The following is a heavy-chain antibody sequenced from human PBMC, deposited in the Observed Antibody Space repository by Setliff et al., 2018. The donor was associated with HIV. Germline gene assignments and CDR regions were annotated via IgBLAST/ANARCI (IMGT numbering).Heavy chain of an antibody. J-gene: IGHJ6*03. CDR3: ARGHDNKYYYFYYMDV. D-gene: IGHD3-9*01. V-gene: IGHV4-39*07. Sequence: PSETLSLTCSVSGGSISSGSHYWGWTRQAPGKGLEWIGEIYHGASTNYNPSLKSRVTISVDTSRNQFSLKLSSVTAADTAVYYCARGHDNKYYYFYYMDVWGKGTTVTVSS. CDR2: IYHGAST. CDR1: GGSISSGSHY.